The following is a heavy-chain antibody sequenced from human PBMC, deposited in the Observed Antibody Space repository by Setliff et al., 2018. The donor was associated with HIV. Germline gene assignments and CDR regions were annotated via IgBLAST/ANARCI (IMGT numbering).Heavy chain of an antibody. V-gene: IGHV1-2*02. Sequence: ASVKVSCKASGYTFTGYYMHWVRQAPGQGLEWMGWINPNSGGTDYAQKFQGRVTMTRDTSISTTYMELSRLRSGDTAVYYCARDGDYGEYGAWGQGTLVTVSS. CDR1: GYTFTGYY. CDR3: ARDGDYGEYGA. CDR2: INPNSGGT. J-gene: IGHJ5*02. D-gene: IGHD4-17*01.